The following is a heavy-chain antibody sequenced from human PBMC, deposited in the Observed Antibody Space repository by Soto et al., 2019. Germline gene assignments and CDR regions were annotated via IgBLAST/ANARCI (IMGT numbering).Heavy chain of an antibody. D-gene: IGHD2-15*01. J-gene: IGHJ5*02. CDR2: IIPIFGTA. Sequence: GASVKVSCKASGGTFSSYAISWVRQAPGQGLEWMGGIIPIFGTANYAQKFQGRVTITADESTSTAYMELSSLRSEDTAVYYCARSPQYCSGGSCYLSWFDPWGQGTLVTISS. CDR3: ARSPQYCSGGSCYLSWFDP. V-gene: IGHV1-69*13. CDR1: GGTFSSYA.